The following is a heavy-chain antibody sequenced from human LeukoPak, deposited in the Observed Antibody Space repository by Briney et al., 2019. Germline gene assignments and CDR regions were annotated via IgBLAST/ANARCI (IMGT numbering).Heavy chain of an antibody. V-gene: IGHV1-69*05. Sequence: ASVKVSCKASGGTFSSYAISWVRQAPGQGLEWMGGIIPIFGTANYAQKFQGRVTITTDESTSTAYMELSSLRSEDTAVYYWTTWGVVEELVAHYFDYWGQGTLVTVSS. CDR2: IIPIFGTA. CDR1: GGTFSSYA. D-gene: IGHD6-13*01. CDR3: TTWGVVEELVAHYFDY. J-gene: IGHJ4*02.